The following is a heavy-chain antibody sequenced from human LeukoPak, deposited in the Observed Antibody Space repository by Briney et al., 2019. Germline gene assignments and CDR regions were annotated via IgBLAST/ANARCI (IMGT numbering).Heavy chain of an antibody. CDR1: GGSISNTNW. CDR2: VNLQGNT. V-gene: IGHV4-4*02. Sequence: PSGTLSLTCGVSGGSISNTNWWTWVRQPPGKGLEWIGEVNLQGNTNYNPSLKSRAAISVDKSENHISLKLTSVTAADTAVYYCAREGGPYRPLDYSGQGTLVTVAS. J-gene: IGHJ4*02. CDR3: AREGGPYRPLDY.